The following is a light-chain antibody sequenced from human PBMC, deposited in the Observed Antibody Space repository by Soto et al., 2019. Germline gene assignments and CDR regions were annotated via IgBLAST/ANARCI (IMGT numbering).Light chain of an antibody. J-gene: IGKJ3*01. CDR3: QQYEDSPFT. CDR2: RAS. Sequence: EVVLTQSPATLSVSPGERATLSCRASQNIYSNVAWYQQRPGQAPRLLIYRASTRAPGIPARFSGSGSGTEFTLTISSLEPEDFAVYYCQQYEDSPFTFGPGTKVDIK. CDR1: QNIYSN. V-gene: IGKV3-15*01.